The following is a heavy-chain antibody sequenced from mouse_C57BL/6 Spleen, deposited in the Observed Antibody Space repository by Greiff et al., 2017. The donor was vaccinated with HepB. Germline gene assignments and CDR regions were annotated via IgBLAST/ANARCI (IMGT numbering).Heavy chain of an antibody. J-gene: IGHJ1*03. Sequence: VQLQQSGPELVKPGASVKISCKASGYTFTDYYMNWVKQSHGKSLEWIGDINPNNGGTSYNQKFKGKATLTVDKSSSTAYMELRSLTSEDSAVYYCARSEYDYDWYFDVWGTGTTVTVSS. CDR2: INPNNGGT. CDR1: GYTFTDYY. CDR3: ARSEYDYDWYFDV. D-gene: IGHD2-4*01. V-gene: IGHV1-26*01.